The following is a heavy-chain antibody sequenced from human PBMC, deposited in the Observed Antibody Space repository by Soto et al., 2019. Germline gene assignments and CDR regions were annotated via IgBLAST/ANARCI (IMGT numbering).Heavy chain of an antibody. CDR3: ARRPTVTSLDY. CDR2: TSYDGSNK. V-gene: IGHV3-30*03. Sequence: GGSLRLSCAASGFTFSSYGMHWVRQAPGKGLEWVAVTSYDGSNKYYADSVKGRFTISRDNSKNTLYLQMNSLRAEDTAVYYCARRPTVTSLDYWGQGTLVTVSS. CDR1: GFTFSSYG. D-gene: IGHD4-17*01. J-gene: IGHJ4*02.